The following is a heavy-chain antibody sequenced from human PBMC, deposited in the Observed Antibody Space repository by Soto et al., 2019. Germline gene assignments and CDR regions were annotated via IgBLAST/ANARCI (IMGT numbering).Heavy chain of an antibody. J-gene: IGHJ4*02. Sequence: GSLRLSCAAFGFTFSSYVMKWVRQAPGKGLEWVSAISGGGGSTYYADSVKGRFTISRDKSKNTVFLQMSSLRAEDAAVYYCATGLAAAGIFDYWGQGTLVTVSS. V-gene: IGHV3-23*01. D-gene: IGHD6-13*01. CDR1: GFTFSSYV. CDR3: ATGLAAAGIFDY. CDR2: ISGGGGST.